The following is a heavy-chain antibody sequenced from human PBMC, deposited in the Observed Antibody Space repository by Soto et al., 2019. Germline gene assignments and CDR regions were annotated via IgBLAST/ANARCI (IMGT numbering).Heavy chain of an antibody. D-gene: IGHD1-1*01. Sequence: EVQLVESGGGLVQPGGSLRLSCAASGFTVTTNYMSGVRQPPGKGLEWVSVVYRGGSTYYADSVKGRFTVSRDDSKNTLYLPMNSMRAEDTAVYYCAIDFSWKNYAFDIWGQGTVVTVSS. J-gene: IGHJ3*02. CDR2: VYRGGST. CDR1: GFTVTTNY. V-gene: IGHV3-66*01. CDR3: AIDFSWKNYAFDI.